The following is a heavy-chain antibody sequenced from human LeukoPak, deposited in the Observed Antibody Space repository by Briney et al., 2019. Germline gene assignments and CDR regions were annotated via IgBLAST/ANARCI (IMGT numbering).Heavy chain of an antibody. CDR3: ARDLPEQDAFDI. CDR1: GGSISSYY. D-gene: IGHD1-14*01. V-gene: IGHV4-59*01. CDR2: IYYSGST. J-gene: IGHJ3*02. Sequence: RSETLSLTCTVSGGSISSYYWSWIRQPPGKGLEWIGYIYYSGSTNYNPSLKSRVTISVDTSKTQFSLKLSSVTAADTAVYYCARDLPEQDAFDIWGQGTMVTVSS.